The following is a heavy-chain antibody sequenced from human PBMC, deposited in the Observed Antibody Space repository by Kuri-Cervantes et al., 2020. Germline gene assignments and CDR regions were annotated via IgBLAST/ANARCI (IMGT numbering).Heavy chain of an antibody. D-gene: IGHD3-22*01. CDR1: GFTFSSYS. V-gene: IGHV3-23*01. CDR2: ISGSGGST. Sequence: GESLKISCAASGFTFSSYSMNWVRQAPGKGLEWVSAISGSGGSTYYADSVKGRFTISRDNSKNTLYLQMNSLRAEDTAVYYCAKLLRYYDSSGYYSRYYYYGMDVWGQGTTVTVSS. J-gene: IGHJ6*02. CDR3: AKLLRYYDSSGYYSRYYYYGMDV.